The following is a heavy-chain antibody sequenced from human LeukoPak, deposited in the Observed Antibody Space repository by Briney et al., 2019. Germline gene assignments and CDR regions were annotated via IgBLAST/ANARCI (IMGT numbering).Heavy chain of an antibody. Sequence: SETLSLTCTVSGGSISSSNYYWSWIRQPAGKGLEWIGRIYTSGSTDYNPSLKSRVTISVDKSKNQFSLQLSSVTAADTAVYYCASYDSSGYDSDYWGQGTLVTVSS. J-gene: IGHJ4*02. CDR1: GGSISSSNYY. D-gene: IGHD3-22*01. V-gene: IGHV4-61*02. CDR2: IYTSGST. CDR3: ASYDSSGYDSDY.